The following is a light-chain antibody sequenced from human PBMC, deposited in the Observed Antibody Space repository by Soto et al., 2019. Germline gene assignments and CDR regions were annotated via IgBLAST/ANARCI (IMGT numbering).Light chain of an antibody. Sequence: EIVLTQSPGPLSLSPGERATLSCRCSQSVSNNYLAWYQQKPGQAPRLLIYGASNRATAIPDRFSGSGFGTDCTLTITRLEPEDVAVYYCQQYGDSPQTLGPGTKVDIK. CDR1: QSVSNNY. CDR3: QQYGDSPQT. CDR2: GAS. V-gene: IGKV3-20*01. J-gene: IGKJ1*01.